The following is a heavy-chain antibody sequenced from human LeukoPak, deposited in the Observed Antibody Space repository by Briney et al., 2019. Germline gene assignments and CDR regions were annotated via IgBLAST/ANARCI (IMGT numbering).Heavy chain of an antibody. CDR1: GYSISRGYY. D-gene: IGHD4-23*01. V-gene: IGHV4-38-2*02. J-gene: IGHJ2*01. Sequence: SETLSLTCNVSGYSISRGYYWGWIRQPPGKGLEWIGGVHHTGSTNYNPSLKSRVTISVDTSKNQFSLKLSSVTAADTAVYYCARERSGGGTVVNPTYFDLWGRGTLVTVSS. CDR2: VHHTGST. CDR3: ARERSGGGTVVNPTYFDL.